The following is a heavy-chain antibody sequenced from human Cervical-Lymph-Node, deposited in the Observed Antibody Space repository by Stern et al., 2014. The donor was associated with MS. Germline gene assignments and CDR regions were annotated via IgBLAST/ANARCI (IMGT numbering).Heavy chain of an antibody. CDR3: ARDSTAWSPSFDY. CDR2: VYYSGKT. Sequence: QVQLQESGPGLVKPSATLSLTCAVSGGSISGYSWNWIRQSPGKGLEWIGSVYYSGKTNHNPSLNGRVTISLDTSKSQFSLRLSSVTAGDTAVYYCARDSTAWSPSFDYWGQGTLVTVSS. V-gene: IGHV4-59*01. J-gene: IGHJ4*02. CDR1: GGSISGYS. D-gene: IGHD1-1*01.